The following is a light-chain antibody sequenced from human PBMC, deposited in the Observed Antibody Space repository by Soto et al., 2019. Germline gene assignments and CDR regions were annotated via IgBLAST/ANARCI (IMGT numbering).Light chain of an antibody. CDR1: QSISSY. CDR2: AAS. J-gene: IGKJ3*01. V-gene: IGKV1-39*01. CDR3: QQSYSTPLT. Sequence: DIPMTQSPSSLSASVGDRVTITCRASQSISSYLNWYQQKPGKAPKLLIYAASILQSVVPSRFSGSGSGTDFTLTISSLQPEDFATYYCQQSYSTPLTFGPGTKVDIK.